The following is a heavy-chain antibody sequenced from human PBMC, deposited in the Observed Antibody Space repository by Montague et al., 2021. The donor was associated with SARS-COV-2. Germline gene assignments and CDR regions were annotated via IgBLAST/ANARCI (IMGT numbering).Heavy chain of an antibody. Sequence: SETLSLTCTVSGDSISSGTHYWSWIRQPAGKGLEWIGEIYHSGSTNYNPSLKSRVTISVDKSKNQFSLKLSSVTAADTAVYYCVYRDYYYYYGMDVWGQGTTVTVSS. V-gene: IGHV4-61*10. J-gene: IGHJ6*02. CDR2: IYHSGST. CDR1: GDSISSGTHY. D-gene: IGHD5-12*01. CDR3: VYRDYYYYYGMDV.